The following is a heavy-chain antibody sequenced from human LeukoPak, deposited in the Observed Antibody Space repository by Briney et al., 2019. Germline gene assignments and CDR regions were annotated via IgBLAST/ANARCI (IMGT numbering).Heavy chain of an antibody. CDR1: GFTFSSYS. V-gene: IGHV3-21*01. J-gene: IGHJ4*02. CDR2: ISSSSSYI. CDR3: ARDRAWNYFDY. D-gene: IGHD3-3*01. Sequence: GGSLRLSCAASGFTFSSYSMNWVRQAPGKGLEWVSSISSSSSYIYYADSVKGRFTISRDNAKNSLYLQMNSLRAEDTAVYYCARDRAWNYFDYWGQGTLVTVSS.